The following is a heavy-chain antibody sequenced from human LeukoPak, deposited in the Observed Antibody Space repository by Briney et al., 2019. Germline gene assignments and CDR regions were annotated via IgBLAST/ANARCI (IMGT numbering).Heavy chain of an antibody. CDR2: IYSGDSDP. V-gene: IGHV5-51*01. D-gene: IGHD6-13*01. Sequence: GESLKISCETSGYKLTSYWIGWVRQMPGKGLEWMGIIYSGDSDPRYSPSFQGQVTISIDKFITTAYLQWSSLKASDTAMYYCARSAGSSSNWEFDFWGQGTLVTVSS. CDR3: ARSAGSSSNWEFDF. J-gene: IGHJ4*02. CDR1: GYKLTSYW.